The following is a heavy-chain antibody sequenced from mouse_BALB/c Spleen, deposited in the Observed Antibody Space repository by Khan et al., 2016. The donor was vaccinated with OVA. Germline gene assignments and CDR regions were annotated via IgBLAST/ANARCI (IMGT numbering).Heavy chain of an antibody. CDR3: ARRSV. Sequence: EVQLQESGPGLVKPSQSLSLTCTVTGYSITSDYAWNWIRQFPGNKLEWMGYINYSGTTSYNPSLKSRISITDDTSKNKFFLQVNSVTTEDAATYYCARRSVWGAGTTVTVSP. CDR1: GYSITSDYA. J-gene: IGHJ1*01. V-gene: IGHV3-2*02. CDR2: INYSGTT.